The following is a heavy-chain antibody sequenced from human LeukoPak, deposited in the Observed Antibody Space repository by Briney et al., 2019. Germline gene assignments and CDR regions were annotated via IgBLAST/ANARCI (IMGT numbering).Heavy chain of an antibody. CDR3: ARGQGIAVAGTNWFDP. V-gene: IGHV4-34*01. D-gene: IGHD6-19*01. CDR1: GGSFSGYY. Sequence: SETLSLTCAVYGGSFSGYYWSWIRQPPGKGLEWIGEINHSGSTNYNPSLKSRVTISVDTSKNQFSLKLSSVTAADTAEYYCARGQGIAVAGTNWFDPWGQGTLVTVSS. CDR2: INHSGST. J-gene: IGHJ5*02.